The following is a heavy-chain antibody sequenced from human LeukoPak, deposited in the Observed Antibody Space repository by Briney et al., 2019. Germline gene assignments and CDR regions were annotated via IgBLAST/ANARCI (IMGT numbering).Heavy chain of an antibody. J-gene: IGHJ3*02. V-gene: IGHV3-9*01. D-gene: IGHD3-16*01. CDR3: AAYRHPDDAFDI. CDR2: ISWNSGSI. Sequence: GRSLRLSCAASVFTFYDYAMHAVRHAPGEGGEWVSGISWNSGSIGYADSVKGRFTISRDNAKNSLYLQMNSLRAEDTALYYCAAYRHPDDAFDIWGHGTMVTVSS. CDR1: VFTFYDYA.